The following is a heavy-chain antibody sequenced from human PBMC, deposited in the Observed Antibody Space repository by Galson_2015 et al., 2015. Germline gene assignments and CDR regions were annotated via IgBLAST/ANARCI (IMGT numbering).Heavy chain of an antibody. V-gene: IGHV3-21*01. CDR2: ISSSSTYI. D-gene: IGHD5-24*01. J-gene: IGHJ3*02. CDR1: GFTFSSYS. Sequence: SLRLSCAASGFTFSSYSMNWVRQAPGKGLEWVAFISSSSTYIYYADSVKGRFTISRDNAKNSLYLQMNSLRAEDTAVYYCAVRWLQLEGAFDIWGQGTMVTVSS. CDR3: AVRWLQLEGAFDI.